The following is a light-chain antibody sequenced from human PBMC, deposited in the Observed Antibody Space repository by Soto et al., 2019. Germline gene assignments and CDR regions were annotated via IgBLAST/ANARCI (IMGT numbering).Light chain of an antibody. CDR2: GAK. Sequence: DIQMTHTPSFPCASVGASVTITXXASQAISNYLNWYQQKPGKAPNLLIFGAKTLQSGVPSRFSGSGYGTDFTLTITTLQPEDVGIYYCQQCHATPLTFGQGTRLEIK. V-gene: IGKV1-39*01. J-gene: IGKJ5*01. CDR3: QQCHATPLT. CDR1: QAISNY.